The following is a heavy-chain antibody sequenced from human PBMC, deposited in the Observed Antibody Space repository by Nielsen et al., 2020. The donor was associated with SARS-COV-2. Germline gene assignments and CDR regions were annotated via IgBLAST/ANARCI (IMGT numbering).Heavy chain of an antibody. D-gene: IGHD6-13*01. CDR2: IRSKANSYAT. J-gene: IGHJ6*03. CDR1: GFIFRSYA. Sequence: GESLKISCAASGFIFRSYAMHWVRQASGKGLEWVGRIRSKANSYATAYAASVKDRFTISRDDSKNTAYLQMNSLKTEDTAVYYCTRRTYSSTPYYYYMDVWGKGTTVTVSS. CDR3: TRRTYSSTPYYYYMDV. V-gene: IGHV3-73*01.